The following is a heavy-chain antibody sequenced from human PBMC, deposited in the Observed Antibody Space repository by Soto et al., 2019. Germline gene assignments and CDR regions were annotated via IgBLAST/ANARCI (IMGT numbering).Heavy chain of an antibody. D-gene: IGHD3-10*01. CDR1: GGTFSSYA. CDR3: ARKVVEYYGSGRRFTYYYGMDV. V-gene: IGHV1-69*15. J-gene: IGHJ6*01. Sequence: PMKVSWKASGGTFSSYAIWGVRPAPGQGVGGAGRIIPIFGTANYAQKFQGRVTITADESTSPAYMELSSLRSEDTAVYYCARKVVEYYGSGRRFTYYYGMDVWGQGTAVTVSS. CDR2: IIPIFGTA.